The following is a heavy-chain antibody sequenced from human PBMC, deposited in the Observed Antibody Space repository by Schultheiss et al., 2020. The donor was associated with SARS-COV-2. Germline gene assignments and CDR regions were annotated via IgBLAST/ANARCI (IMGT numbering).Heavy chain of an antibody. CDR3: ARESDVQSDP. D-gene: IGHD4-11*01. Sequence: GESLKISCAVSGLTFSDAWMSWVRQAPGKGLDWVSGISGSGHGTYYADSVNGRFTISRDNSKNTVYLQMNSLRAEDTAVYYCARESDVQSDPWGQGTLVTVSS. CDR1: GLTFSDAW. CDR2: ISGSGHGT. V-gene: IGHV3-23*01. J-gene: IGHJ5*02.